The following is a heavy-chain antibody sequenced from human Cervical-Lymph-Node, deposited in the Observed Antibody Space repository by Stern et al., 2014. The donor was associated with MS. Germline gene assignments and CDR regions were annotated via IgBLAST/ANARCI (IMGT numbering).Heavy chain of an antibody. CDR3: ARGDSSSPLEY. V-gene: IGHV3-33*01. D-gene: IGHD6-6*01. Sequence: VHLVESGGGVVQPGRSLRLSCAASGFTFSSYGMHWVRPTPGKGLEWVAVIWYDGSNKYYADSVKGRFTISRDNSENTLYLQMNSLRAEDTAVYYCARGDSSSPLEYWGQGTLVTVSS. J-gene: IGHJ4*02. CDR2: IWYDGSNK. CDR1: GFTFSSYG.